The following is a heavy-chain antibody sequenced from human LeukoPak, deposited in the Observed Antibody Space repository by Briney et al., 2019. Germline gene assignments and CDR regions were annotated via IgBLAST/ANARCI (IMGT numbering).Heavy chain of an antibody. CDR3: ARSLPAAIGSYYYYMDV. V-gene: IGHV1-2*02. CDR1: GYTFTGYY. CDR2: INPNSGGT. J-gene: IGHJ6*03. D-gene: IGHD2-2*02. Sequence: ASVKVSCKASGYTFTGYYMHWVRQAPGQGLEWMGWINPNSGGTNYAQKFQGRVTMTRDTSISTAYMELSRLRSDDTAVYYCARSLPAAIGSYYYYMDVWGKGTTVTVSS.